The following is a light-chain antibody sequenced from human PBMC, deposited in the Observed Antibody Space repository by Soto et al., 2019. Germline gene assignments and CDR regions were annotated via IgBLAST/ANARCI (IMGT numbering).Light chain of an antibody. V-gene: IGKV1-9*01. J-gene: IGKJ4*01. CDR3: QQRKSYPLT. Sequence: DIQLTQSPSFLSASVGDRVTITCRASQGVSSFLAWYQQKPGKAPKLLIYAASTLESGVPSRFSGSGSGTEFTLTVSSLQPEDFATYYCQQRKSYPLTFGGGTKVEI. CDR1: QGVSSF. CDR2: AAS.